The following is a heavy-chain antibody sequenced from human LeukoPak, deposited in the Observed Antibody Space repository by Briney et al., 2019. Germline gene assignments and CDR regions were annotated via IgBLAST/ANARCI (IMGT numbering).Heavy chain of an antibody. D-gene: IGHD6-19*01. CDR3: ARHPSYTSGWPLDY. CDR2: MYLGGSET. CDR1: GYISTSHW. J-gene: IGHJ4*02. Sequence: GESLKISCKGSGYISTSHWIGWVRQLPGTGLEWMGIMYLGGSETRYGPSFQRQGTISADKAISTAYLQWSSLKASDTAMYYCARHPSYTSGWPLDYWGQGTLVTVSS. V-gene: IGHV5-51*01.